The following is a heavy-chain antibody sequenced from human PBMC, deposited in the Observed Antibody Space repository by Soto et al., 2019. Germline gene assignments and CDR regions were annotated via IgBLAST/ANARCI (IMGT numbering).Heavy chain of an antibody. V-gene: IGHV4-30-4*01. D-gene: IGHD3-16*01. J-gene: IGHJ6*02. CDR2: IYYSGST. Sequence: SETLFLTCTVSGGSISSGDYYWSWIRQPPGKGLEWIGYIYYSGSTYYNPSLKSRVTISVDTSKNQFSLKLSSVTAADTAVYYCARDYGPYYGMDVWGQGTAVTVSS. CDR3: ARDYGPYYGMDV. CDR1: GGSISSGDYY.